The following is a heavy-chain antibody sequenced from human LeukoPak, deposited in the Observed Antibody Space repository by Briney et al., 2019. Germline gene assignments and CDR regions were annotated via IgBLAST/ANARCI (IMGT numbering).Heavy chain of an antibody. D-gene: IGHD6-13*01. CDR3: AKMAGYSNSLFDP. CDR2: IRYDGSNK. CDR1: GFTFDDYA. V-gene: IGHV3-30*02. Sequence: PGGSLRLSCAASGFTFDDYAMHWVRQAPGKGLEWVSFIRYDGSNKYYADSVKGRFTISRDNSKNTLYLQMNSLRAEDTAVYYCAKMAGYSNSLFDPWGQGTLVTVSS. J-gene: IGHJ5*02.